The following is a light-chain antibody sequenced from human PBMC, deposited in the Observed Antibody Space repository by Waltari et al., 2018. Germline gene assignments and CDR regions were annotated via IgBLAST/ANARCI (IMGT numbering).Light chain of an antibody. CDR3: QQYENLPLT. Sequence: DIQMTQSPSSLSASVGDRVTITCQASQNINNYLNWYQHKPGKGPKLLIYDVSDLERGVPPRFSGGGFGTEFKLNISSLQPEDAATYYCQQYENLPLTFGGGTTVEI. CDR2: DVS. J-gene: IGKJ4*01. CDR1: QNINNY. V-gene: IGKV1-33*01.